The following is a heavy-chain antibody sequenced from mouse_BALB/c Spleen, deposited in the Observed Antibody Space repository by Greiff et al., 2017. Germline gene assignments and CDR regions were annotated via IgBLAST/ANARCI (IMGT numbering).Heavy chain of an antibody. J-gene: IGHJ4*01. CDR1: GFTFSDYG. CDR2: ISNLAYSI. V-gene: IGHV5-15*02. CDR3: AREGYYGSSTMDY. Sequence: EVKVVESGGGLVQPGGSRKLSCAASGFTFSDYGMAWVRQAPGKGPEWVAFISNLAYSIYYADTVTGRFTISRENAKNTLYLEMSSLRSEDTAMYYCAREGYYGSSTMDYWGQGTSVTVSS. D-gene: IGHD1-1*01.